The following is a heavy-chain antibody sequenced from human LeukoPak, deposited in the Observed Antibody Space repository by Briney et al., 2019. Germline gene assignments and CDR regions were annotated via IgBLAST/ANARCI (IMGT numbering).Heavy chain of an antibody. J-gene: IGHJ5*02. D-gene: IGHD3-3*01. CDR2: ISWNSGSI. CDR3: AKAGAHLPWSWFDP. Sequence: GGSLRLSCAASGFTFDDYAMHWVRQAPGKGLEWVSGISWNSGSIGYADSVKGRFTISRDNAKNSLYLQMNSLRAEDMALYYCAKAGAHLPWSWFDPWGQGTLVTVSS. CDR1: GFTFDDYA. V-gene: IGHV3-9*03.